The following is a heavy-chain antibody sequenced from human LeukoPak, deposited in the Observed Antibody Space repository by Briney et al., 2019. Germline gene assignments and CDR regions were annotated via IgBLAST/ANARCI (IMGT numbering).Heavy chain of an antibody. D-gene: IGHD3-9*01. CDR2: ISYDGSNK. J-gene: IGHJ4*02. V-gene: IGHV3-30-3*01. CDR3: ARDSYDILTGYLDY. Sequence: PGRSLRLSCAASGFTFSSYAMHWVRQAPGKGLEWVAVISYDGSNKYYADSVKGRFTISRDNSKNTLYLQMNSLRAEDTAVYYCARDSYDILTGYLDYWGQGTLVTVSS. CDR1: GFTFSSYA.